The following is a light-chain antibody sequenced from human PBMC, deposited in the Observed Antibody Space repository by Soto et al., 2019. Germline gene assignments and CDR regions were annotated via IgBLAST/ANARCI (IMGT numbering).Light chain of an antibody. CDR2: DVN. Sequence: QSVLTQPRSVSGSPGQSVTISCTGTSSDVGGYNYVSWYLQHPGKAPKLKIYDVNKRPSGVPDRFSGSKSGNTASLTISGLQAEDEADYYCCSYAGSYTYVFGTGTKVTVL. J-gene: IGLJ1*01. CDR1: SSDVGGYNY. V-gene: IGLV2-11*01. CDR3: CSYAGSYTYV.